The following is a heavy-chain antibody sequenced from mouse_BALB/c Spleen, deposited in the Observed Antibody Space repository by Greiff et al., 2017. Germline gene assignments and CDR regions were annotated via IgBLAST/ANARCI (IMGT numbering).Heavy chain of an antibody. CDR2: ISTYYGDA. Sequence: QVQLQQSGAELVRPGVSVKISCKGSGYTFTDYAMHWVKQSHAKSLEWIGVISTYYGDASYNQKFKGKATMTVDKSSSTAYMELARLTSEDSAISYCARGDYDGYPFSYYFDYWGQGTTLTVSS. J-gene: IGHJ2*01. CDR3: ARGDYDGYPFSYYFDY. CDR1: GYTFTDYA. D-gene: IGHD2-3*01. V-gene: IGHV1S137*01.